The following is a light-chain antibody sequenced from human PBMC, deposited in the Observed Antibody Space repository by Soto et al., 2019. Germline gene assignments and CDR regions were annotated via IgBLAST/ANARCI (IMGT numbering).Light chain of an antibody. Sequence: QSVLTQPPSASGSPGQSVTISCTGTSSDVGGYNYVSWYQQHPGKVPKVLISEVNKRPSGVPDRFSGSKSGNTASLTVSGLQADDEADYYCSSFAGTFFVFGTGTKVTVL. J-gene: IGLJ1*01. V-gene: IGLV2-8*01. CDR1: SSDVGGYNY. CDR3: SSFAGTFFV. CDR2: EVN.